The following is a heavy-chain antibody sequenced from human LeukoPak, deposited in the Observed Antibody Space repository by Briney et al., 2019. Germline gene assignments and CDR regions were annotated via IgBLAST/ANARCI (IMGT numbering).Heavy chain of an antibody. Sequence: PGGSLRLSCAASGFTFSNYWMHWVRQAPGKGLVWVSRIKYDGSSTNYADSVTGRFTISRDNAKNTLYLQMNSLRAEDTAVYYCTRRGAASDAFDIWGQGTMVTVSS. CDR2: IKYDGSST. CDR1: GFTFSNYW. V-gene: IGHV3-74*01. CDR3: TRRGAASDAFDI. J-gene: IGHJ3*02. D-gene: IGHD3-16*01.